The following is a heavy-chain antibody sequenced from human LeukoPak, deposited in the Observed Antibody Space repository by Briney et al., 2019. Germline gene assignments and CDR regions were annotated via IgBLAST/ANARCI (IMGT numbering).Heavy chain of an antibody. J-gene: IGHJ6*03. CDR3: ARSASYYYYYMDV. CDR2: ISSTSTTI. CDR1: GFTFSSYT. V-gene: IGHV3-48*01. Sequence: PGGSLRLSCAASGFTFSSYTMNWVRQAPGKGLEWVSYISSTSTTIYYPDSVKGRFTVSRDNAKNSLYLQMNSLRAEDTAVYYCARSASYYYYYMDVWGKGTTVTISS.